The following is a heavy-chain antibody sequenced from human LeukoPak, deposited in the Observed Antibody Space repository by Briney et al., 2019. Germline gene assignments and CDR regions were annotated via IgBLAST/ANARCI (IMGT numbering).Heavy chain of an antibody. CDR1: GGTFSSYA. CDR3: AREEHSSSSFDY. CDR2: IIPIFGTA. V-gene: IGHV1-69*05. Sequence: VXVSFKASGGTFSSYAISWVRQAPGQGLEWMGGIIPIFGTANYAQKFQGRVTITTDESTSTAYMELSSLRSEDTAVYYCAREEHSSSSFDYWGQGTLVTVSS. J-gene: IGHJ4*02. D-gene: IGHD6-6*01.